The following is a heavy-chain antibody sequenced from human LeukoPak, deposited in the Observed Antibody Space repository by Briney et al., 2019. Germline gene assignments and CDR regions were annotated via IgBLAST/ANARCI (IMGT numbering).Heavy chain of an antibody. CDR1: GFTFSSYG. D-gene: IGHD3-10*01. CDR3: AKDFLELSLWFGESPYYFDY. Sequence: TGGSLRLSCAASGFTFSSYGMSWVRQAPGKGLEWVSAISGSGGSTYYADSVKGRFTISRDNSKNTLYLQMNSLRAEDTAVYYCAKDFLELSLWFGESPYYFDYWGQGTLVTVSS. J-gene: IGHJ4*02. CDR2: ISGSGGST. V-gene: IGHV3-23*01.